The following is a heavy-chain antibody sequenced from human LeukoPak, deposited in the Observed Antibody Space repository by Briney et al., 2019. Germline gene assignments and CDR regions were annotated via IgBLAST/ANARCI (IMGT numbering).Heavy chain of an antibody. CDR2: IYPGDSDT. J-gene: IGHJ4*02. CDR3: ARLSYYDILTGPPYFDY. D-gene: IGHD3-9*01. V-gene: IGHV5-51*01. CDR1: GYSFTSYW. Sequence: GESLKISCKGSGYSFTSYWIGWVRQMPGKGLEWMGIIYPGDSDTRYSPSFQGQVTISADKSISTAYLQWSSLKASDTAMYYCARLSYYDILTGPPYFDYWGQGTLVTVSS.